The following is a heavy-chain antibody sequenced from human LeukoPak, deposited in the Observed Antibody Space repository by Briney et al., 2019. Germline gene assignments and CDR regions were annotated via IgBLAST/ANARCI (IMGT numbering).Heavy chain of an antibody. CDR1: GFTVSSNY. CDR2: IYSGGST. CDR3: ARDHYDILTLPDHAYYGMDV. Sequence: PGGSLRLSCAASGFTVSSNYMNWVRQAPGKGLEWVSVIYSGGSTYYADSVKGRFTISRDNSKNTLYLQMNSLRAEDTAVYYCARDHYDILTLPDHAYYGMDVWGQGTTVTVSS. V-gene: IGHV3-66*01. D-gene: IGHD3-9*01. J-gene: IGHJ6*02.